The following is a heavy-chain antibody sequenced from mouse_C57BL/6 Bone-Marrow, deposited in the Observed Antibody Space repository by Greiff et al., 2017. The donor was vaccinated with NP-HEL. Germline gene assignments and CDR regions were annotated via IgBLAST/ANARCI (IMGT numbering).Heavy chain of an antibody. Sequence: EVQLVESGGGLVQPGGSLKLSCAASGFTFSDYYMYWVRQTPEKRLEWVAYISNGGGSTYYPDTVKGRFTISRDNAKNTLYLQMSRLKSEDTAMYYCALDSSGYRLAYWGQGTLVTVSA. D-gene: IGHD3-2*02. V-gene: IGHV5-12*01. CDR1: GFTFSDYY. CDR3: ALDSSGYRLAY. J-gene: IGHJ3*01. CDR2: ISNGGGST.